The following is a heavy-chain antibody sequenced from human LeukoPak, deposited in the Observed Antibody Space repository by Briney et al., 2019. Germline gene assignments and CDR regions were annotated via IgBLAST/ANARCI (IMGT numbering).Heavy chain of an antibody. CDR2: INPNSGDT. CDR3: ASYSTSSDHAFDI. V-gene: IGHV1-2*02. D-gene: IGHD6-6*01. Sequence: ASVKVSCKASGYTFSDQYIHWVRQSPGQGLEWMGWINPNSGDTDYAQKFQDRVTMTRDTSISTAYIELTSLRSDDTAVYYCASYSTSSDHAFDIWGQGTLDTVSS. CDR1: GYTFSDQY. J-gene: IGHJ3*02.